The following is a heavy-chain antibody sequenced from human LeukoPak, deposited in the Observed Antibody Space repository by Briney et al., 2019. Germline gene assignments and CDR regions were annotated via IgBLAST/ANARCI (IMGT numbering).Heavy chain of an antibody. CDR1: GFTFSSYA. D-gene: IGHD2-2*01. V-gene: IGHV3-23*01. CDR3: AKAYCSSTICYADY. J-gene: IGHJ4*02. CDR2: ISGSGGST. Sequence: GGSLRLSCAASGFTFSSYAMSWVSQAPGEGLEWVSAISGSGGSTYYADSVKGRFTISRNNSKNTLYLQMNSLRAEDTAVYYCAKAYCSSTICYADYWGQGNPGHRLL.